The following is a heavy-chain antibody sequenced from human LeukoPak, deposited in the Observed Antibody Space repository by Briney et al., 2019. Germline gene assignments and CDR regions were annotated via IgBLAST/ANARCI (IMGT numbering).Heavy chain of an antibody. Sequence: ASVKVSCKASGYTFTGYGINWVRQAPGQGLEWMGWISAYNGNTNYAQKLQGRVTITTDTSTNTAYMELRSLRSDDTAVYYRASSYSSGWPDYWGQGTLVTVSS. V-gene: IGHV1-18*01. CDR3: ASSYSSGWPDY. CDR2: ISAYNGNT. CDR1: GYTFTGYG. D-gene: IGHD6-19*01. J-gene: IGHJ4*02.